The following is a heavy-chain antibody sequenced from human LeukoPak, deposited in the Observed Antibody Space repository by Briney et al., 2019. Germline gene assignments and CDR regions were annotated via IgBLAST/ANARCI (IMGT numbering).Heavy chain of an antibody. Sequence: SETPSLTCTVSGGSISSYYWSWIRQPPGKGLEWIGYIYYSGSTNYNPSLKSRVTISVDTSKNQFSLKLSSVTAADTAVYYCARLTVAGPVRWFDPWGQGTLVTVSS. J-gene: IGHJ5*02. CDR1: GGSISSYY. CDR2: IYYSGST. D-gene: IGHD6-19*01. V-gene: IGHV4-59*08. CDR3: ARLTVAGPVRWFDP.